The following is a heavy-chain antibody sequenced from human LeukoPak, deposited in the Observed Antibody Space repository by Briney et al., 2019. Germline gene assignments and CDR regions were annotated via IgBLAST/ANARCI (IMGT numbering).Heavy chain of an antibody. D-gene: IGHD3-22*01. Sequence: GASVKVSCKASGYTFTGYYMHWVRQAPGQGLEWMGWINPNSGGTNYAQKFQGRVTMTRDTSISTAYMELSRLRSDGTAVYYCAREGADSSGYYYVFDYWGQGTLVTVSS. V-gene: IGHV1-2*02. CDR2: INPNSGGT. J-gene: IGHJ4*02. CDR1: GYTFTGYY. CDR3: AREGADSSGYYYVFDY.